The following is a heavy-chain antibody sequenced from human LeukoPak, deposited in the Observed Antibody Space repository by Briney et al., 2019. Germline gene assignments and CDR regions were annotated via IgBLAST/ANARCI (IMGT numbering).Heavy chain of an antibody. J-gene: IGHJ4*02. CDR1: GGSISSGSYF. CDR3: ARDNEVAARSFDY. V-gene: IGHV4-61*02. CDR2: IYTSGSN. D-gene: IGHD6-6*01. Sequence: PSQTLSLTCTVSGGSISSGSYFWSWVRQPAGKGLEWIGRIYTSGSNNYNPSLKSRVTMSVGTSKNQFSLKLSSVTAADTAVYYCARDNEVAARSFDYWGQGTLVTVSS.